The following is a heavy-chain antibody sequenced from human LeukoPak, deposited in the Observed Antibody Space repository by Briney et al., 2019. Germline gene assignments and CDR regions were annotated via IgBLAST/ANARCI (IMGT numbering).Heavy chain of an antibody. CDR2: IIPIFGTA. D-gene: IGHD5-18*01. V-gene: IGHV1-69*05. CDR1: GGTFSSYA. Sequence: SVKVSCKASGGTFSSYAISWVRQAPGQGLEWMGGIIPIFGTANYAQKFQGRVTIARDTSTSTVYMELSSLRSEDTAVYYCAREDSQWWIQLWLWGQGTLVTVSS. J-gene: IGHJ4*02. CDR3: AREDSQWWIQLWL.